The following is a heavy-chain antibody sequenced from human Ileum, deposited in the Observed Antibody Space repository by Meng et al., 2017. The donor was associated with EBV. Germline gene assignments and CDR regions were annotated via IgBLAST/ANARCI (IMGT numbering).Heavy chain of an antibody. Sequence: XGPDXARASKPLYXXSTAAVGSXXXENXYXGWSRQPQGKGLEWIGSMYYSGSTYYNPSLKSRVTMSLDTSKNQFSLQLTSVTAADTALYYCATRVAAVKYYFDYWGQGTLVTVSS. CDR3: ATRVAAVKYYFDY. CDR1: VGSXXXENXY. V-gene: IGHV4-39*07. D-gene: IGHD6-19*01. CDR2: MYYSGST. J-gene: IGHJ4*02.